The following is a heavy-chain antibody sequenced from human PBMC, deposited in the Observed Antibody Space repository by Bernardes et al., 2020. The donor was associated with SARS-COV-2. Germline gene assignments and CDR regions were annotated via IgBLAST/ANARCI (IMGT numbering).Heavy chain of an antibody. J-gene: IGHJ4*02. CDR3: ARDHRPADY. V-gene: IGHV3-7*01. Sequence: GGSLRLSCAASGFTFSDYWMNWVRQAPGKGLEWVANIKQDGSEKYYVDSVKGRFTISRDNAKNSLYLQMNSLRAEDTAVYYCARDHRPADYWGQGTLVTVSS. CDR2: IKQDGSEK. CDR1: GFTFSDYW.